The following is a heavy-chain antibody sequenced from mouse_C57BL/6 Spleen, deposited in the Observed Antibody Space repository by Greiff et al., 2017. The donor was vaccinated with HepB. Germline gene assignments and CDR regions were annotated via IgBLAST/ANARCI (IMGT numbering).Heavy chain of an antibody. CDR2: ISSGGDYI. J-gene: IGHJ4*01. Sequence: EVQVVESGEGLVKPGGSLKLSCAASGFTFSSYAMSWVRQTPEKRLEWVAYISSGGDYIYYADTVKGRFTISRDNARNTLYLQMSSLKSEDTAMYYCTRERGTGTSYYYAMDYWGQGTSVTVSS. CDR1: GFTFSSYA. D-gene: IGHD4-1*01. CDR3: TRERGTGTSYYYAMDY. V-gene: IGHV5-9-1*02.